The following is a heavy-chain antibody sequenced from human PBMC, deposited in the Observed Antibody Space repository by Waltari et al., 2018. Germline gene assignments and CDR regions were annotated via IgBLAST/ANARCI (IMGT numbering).Heavy chain of an antibody. D-gene: IGHD3-3*01. J-gene: IGHJ4*02. CDR1: GYSISSGYY. V-gene: IGHV4-38-2*01. CDR2: IYHSGGT. CDR3: AGRTIFGVVNLFDY. Sequence: QVQLQESGPGLVKPSETLSLTCAVSGYSISSGYYWGWIRQPPGKGLEWIGSIYHSGGTYYNPSLKSRVTISVDTSKNQFSLKLSSVTAADTAVYYCAGRTIFGVVNLFDYCGQGTLVTVSS.